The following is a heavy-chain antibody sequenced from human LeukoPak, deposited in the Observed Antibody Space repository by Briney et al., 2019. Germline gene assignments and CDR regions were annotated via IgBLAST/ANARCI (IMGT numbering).Heavy chain of an antibody. J-gene: IGHJ4*02. CDR3: ARESGACSPFGF. D-gene: IGHD2-21*02. CDR1: GGSILTTNW. CDR2: VHLSGAS. V-gene: IGHV4-4*02. Sequence: SDTLSLTCAVSGGSILTTNWRSWVRQTPGKGLEWIGEVHLSGASNYKPSLKSRVSMSIGKSKNQLSLKLTSVTAADTAMYYCARESGACSPFGFWGQGTLVTVSS.